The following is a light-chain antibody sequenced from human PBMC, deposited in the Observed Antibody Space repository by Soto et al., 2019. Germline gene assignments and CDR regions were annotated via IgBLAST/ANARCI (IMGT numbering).Light chain of an antibody. CDR1: QSVSSN. CDR2: GAS. V-gene: IGKV3-15*01. J-gene: IGKJ4*01. Sequence: IVMTQSPATLSVSPGERATLSCRASQSVSSNLAWYQQKPGQAPRLLIYGASTKATGIPARFSGSGSGAEFTLTITGLQSEDFAVYYCQHYNNWPLTFGGGTKVEIK. CDR3: QHYNNWPLT.